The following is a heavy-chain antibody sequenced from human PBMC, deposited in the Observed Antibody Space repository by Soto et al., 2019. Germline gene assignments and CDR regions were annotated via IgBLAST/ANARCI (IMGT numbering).Heavy chain of an antibody. CDR1: GFPFTSYG. D-gene: IGHD3-10*01. J-gene: IGHJ4*02. Sequence: QVQLVESGGGVVQPGRSVRLSCAASGFPFTSYGMHWVREGPDEGLEWVAIISYDGSDKYYADSVKGRFTISRDNSKNTLYLQMNSLRPEDTALDYCVGGQYYFDYRGQGTLVIVSS. CDR3: VGGQYYFDY. CDR2: ISYDGSDK. V-gene: IGHV3-30*03.